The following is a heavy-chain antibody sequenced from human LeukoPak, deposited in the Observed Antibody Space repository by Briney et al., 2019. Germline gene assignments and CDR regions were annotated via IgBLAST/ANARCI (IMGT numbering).Heavy chain of an antibody. CDR1: GDSFSGYY. CDR2: VNDRGTT. J-gene: IGHJ4*02. CDR3: ATRRRGPYPYYFDH. V-gene: IGHV4-34*01. Sequence: SETLSLTCAVYGDSFSGYYWSWIRQSPGTGLEWIGEVNDRGTTNYNPNLKSRVTISVVTSSNQFSLRLTSVTAADTAIYFCATRRRGPYPYYFDHWDQGALVTVSS.